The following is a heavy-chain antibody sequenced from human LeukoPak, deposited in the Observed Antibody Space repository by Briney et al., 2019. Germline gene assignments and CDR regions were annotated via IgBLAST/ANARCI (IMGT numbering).Heavy chain of an antibody. V-gene: IGHV1-2*02. J-gene: IGHJ5*02. Sequence: ASVKVSCKASGYTFTGYYMHWVRQAPGQGLEWMGWINPNSGGTNYAQKFQGRVTMTRDTSISTAYMELSRLRSDDTAVYFCARLGYCSGRDCPTSYYNWFDPWGQGTLVTVSS. CDR1: GYTFTGYY. D-gene: IGHD2-15*01. CDR2: INPNSGGT. CDR3: ARLGYCSGRDCPTSYYNWFDP.